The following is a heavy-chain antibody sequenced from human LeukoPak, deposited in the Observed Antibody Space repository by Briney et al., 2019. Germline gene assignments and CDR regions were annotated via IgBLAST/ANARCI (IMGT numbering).Heavy chain of an antibody. V-gene: IGHV3-30-3*01. CDR2: ISYDGSNK. J-gene: IGHJ4*02. CDR3: AGDY. CDR1: GFTFSSYA. Sequence: SGGSLRLSCAASGFTFSSYAMHWVRQAPGKGLKWVAVISYDGSNKYYADSVKGRFTISRDNSKNTLYLQMNSLRAEDTAVYYCAGDYWGQGTLVTVSS.